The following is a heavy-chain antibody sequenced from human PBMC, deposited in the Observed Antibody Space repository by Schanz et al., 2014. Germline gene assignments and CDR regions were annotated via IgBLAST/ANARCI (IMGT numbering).Heavy chain of an antibody. D-gene: IGHD7-27*01. V-gene: IGHV3-48*04. CDR3: ARENLNWEAFDI. Sequence: VELVESGGGVVQPGRSLRLSCAASGFIFSYYTIHWVRQAPGKGLEWLSYISRDGTTSYYADSVKGRFTISRDNAKNSLYLEMTSLRGEDTAVYYCARENLNWEAFDIWGQGTVVTVSS. J-gene: IGHJ3*02. CDR1: GFIFSYYT. CDR2: ISRDGTTS.